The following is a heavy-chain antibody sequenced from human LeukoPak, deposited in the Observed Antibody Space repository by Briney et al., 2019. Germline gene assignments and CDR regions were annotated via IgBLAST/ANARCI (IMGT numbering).Heavy chain of an antibody. CDR2: ISYDGNDK. CDR1: GFIFSSYA. J-gene: IGHJ4*02. D-gene: IGHD6-25*01. V-gene: IGHV3-30-3*01. CDR3: AREWGNSGFDY. Sequence: GGSLRLSCSVSGFIFSSYAMHWVRQAPGKGLEWVAVISYDGNDKYYADSVKGRFTISRDSSENTLFLQMSSLRIEDAAVYYCAREWGNSGFDYWGQGTLVTVSS.